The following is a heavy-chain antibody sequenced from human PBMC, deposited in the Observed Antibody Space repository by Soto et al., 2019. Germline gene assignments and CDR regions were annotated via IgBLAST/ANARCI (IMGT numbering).Heavy chain of an antibody. CDR1: GDSISSDGYY. D-gene: IGHD4-17*01. J-gene: IGHJ4*02. V-gene: IGHV4-31*03. Sequence: QVQLQESGAGQVKHSQTLSLTCTVSGDSISSDGYYWTWIRRHPGKGLEWIGYIYHSGTTFYNPSLKSRLSISIDTSKKQFSLKLSSVTAADTAIYYCARVAWHYGGNNPIDYWGQGTLVTVSS. CDR3: ARVAWHYGGNNPIDY. CDR2: IYHSGTT.